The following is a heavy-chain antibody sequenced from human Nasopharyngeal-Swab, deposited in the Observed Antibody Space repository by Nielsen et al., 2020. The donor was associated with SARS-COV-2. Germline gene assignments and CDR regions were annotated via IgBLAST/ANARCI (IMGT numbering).Heavy chain of an antibody. J-gene: IGHJ3*01. CDR2: ISWDGGST. CDR1: GFTFDDYT. Sequence: GESLKISCAASGFTFDDYTMHWVRQAPGKGLEWVSLISWDGGSTYYADSVKGRFTISRDNAKNSLYLQMNSLRAEDTALYYCAKNQLLIYDVFNLWGQGTMVTVSS. CDR3: AKNQLLIYDVFNL. D-gene: IGHD2-2*01. V-gene: IGHV3-43*01.